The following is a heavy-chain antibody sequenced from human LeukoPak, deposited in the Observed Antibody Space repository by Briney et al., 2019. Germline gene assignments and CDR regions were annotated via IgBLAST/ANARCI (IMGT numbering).Heavy chain of an antibody. CDR3: ARVPVSRYYYMDV. CDR2: ISSSSSYI. Sequence: PGGSLRLSCAASGFTFSSYSMNWVRQAPGKGLEWVSSISSSSSYIYYADSVKGRFTISRDNAKNSLYLQMNSLRAEDTAVYYCARVPVSRYYYMDVWGKGTTVTVSS. V-gene: IGHV3-21*01. J-gene: IGHJ6*03. CDR1: GFTFSSYS.